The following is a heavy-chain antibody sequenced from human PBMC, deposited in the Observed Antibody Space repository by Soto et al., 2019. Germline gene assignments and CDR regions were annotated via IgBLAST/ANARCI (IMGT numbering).Heavy chain of an antibody. D-gene: IGHD3-16*01. CDR1: AFTFSSYA. J-gene: IGHJ6*02. CDR2: ISGSGGST. CDR3: AKDGGSSDGMDV. V-gene: IGHV3-23*01. Sequence: GGSLRLSCAASAFTFSSYAMSWVRQAPGKGLEWVSAISGSGGSTYYADSVKGRFTISRDNSKNTLHLQMNSLRAEDTAVYYCAKDGGSSDGMDVWGQGTTVTVSS.